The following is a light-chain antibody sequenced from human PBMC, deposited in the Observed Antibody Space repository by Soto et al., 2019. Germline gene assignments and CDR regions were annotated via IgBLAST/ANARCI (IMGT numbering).Light chain of an antibody. CDR3: QQYGSSPIT. J-gene: IGKJ5*01. CDR1: QSVSSTY. V-gene: IGKV3-20*01. CDR2: GAS. Sequence: EIVLTQSPGTLSLSPGERATLSCRASQSVSSTYVAWYQQKSGQAPRLLIYGASSRATGIPDRFSGSGSGTDFTLTISRLEPEDFAVYYCQQYGSSPITFGQGTRLEIK.